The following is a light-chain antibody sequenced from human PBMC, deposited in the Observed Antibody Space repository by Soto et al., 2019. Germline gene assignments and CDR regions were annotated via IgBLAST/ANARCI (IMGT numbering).Light chain of an antibody. CDR1: QDIGSW. CDR3: QHTYGSPPMLP. CDR2: AAS. Sequence: DIQMTQSPSSVSASVGDTVTITCRASQDIGSWLAWFQQKPGRAPKLLIYAASSLQSGVPSRFSGSGSGADFTLTISSLQPEDFATYYCQHTYGSPPMLPFGGGTKVDIK. J-gene: IGKJ4*01. V-gene: IGKV1-12*01.